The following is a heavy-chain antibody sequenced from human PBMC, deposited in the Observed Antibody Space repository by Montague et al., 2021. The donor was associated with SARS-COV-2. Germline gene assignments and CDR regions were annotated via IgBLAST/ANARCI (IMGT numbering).Heavy chain of an antibody. V-gene: IGHV4-39*01. CDR3: ARQGDQLLLEYWFDP. D-gene: IGHD2-2*01. CDR2: IYYSGST. Sequence: SETLSPTCTVSGGSISSSSSYWGWIRQPPGKGLEWIGSIYYSGSTCYXPSLKSRVTISVDTSKNQFSLKLSSVTAADTAVYYCARQGDQLLLEYWFDPWGQGTLVTVSS. CDR1: GGSISSSSSY. J-gene: IGHJ5*02.